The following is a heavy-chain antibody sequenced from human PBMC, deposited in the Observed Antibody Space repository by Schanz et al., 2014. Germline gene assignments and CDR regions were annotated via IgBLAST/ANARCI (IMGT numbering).Heavy chain of an antibody. CDR3: ARDSDVSKYNLFDS. CDR1: GSTFTGYS. CDR2: INPNSGGT. V-gene: IGHV1-2*06. Sequence: QVQLVQSGADVKKPGASVKVSCQASGSTFTGYSMHWVRQAPGQGLEWMGRINPNSGGTNYAQKFQGRVTMTRDTSISTVYMELTRLTFDDTAIYYCARDSDVSKYNLFDSWGQGTLVTVSS. J-gene: IGHJ5*01.